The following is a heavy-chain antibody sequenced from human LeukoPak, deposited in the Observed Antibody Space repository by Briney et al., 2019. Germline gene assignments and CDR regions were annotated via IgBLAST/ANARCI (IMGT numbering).Heavy chain of an antibody. D-gene: IGHD6-19*01. CDR3: ARVAVAGADWFDP. V-gene: IGHV1-69*04. Sequence: SVKVSCKASGGTFSSYAISWVRQAPGQGLEWMGRIIPILGIANYAQKFQGRVTITADKSTSTAYMELSSLRSEDTAVYYCARVAVAGADWFDPWGQGTLVTVSS. CDR1: GGTFSSYA. CDR2: IIPILGIA. J-gene: IGHJ5*02.